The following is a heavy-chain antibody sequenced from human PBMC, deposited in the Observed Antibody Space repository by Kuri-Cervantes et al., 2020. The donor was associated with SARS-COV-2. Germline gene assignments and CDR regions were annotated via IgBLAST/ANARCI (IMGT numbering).Heavy chain of an antibody. CDR1: GFTFSSYA. D-gene: IGHD3-16*02. CDR2: LSYDGSNK. CDR3: QSFGGVIVQN. V-gene: IGHV3-30-3*01. Sequence: GESLKISCAASGFTFSSYAMHWVRQAPGKGLEWVAVLSYDGSNKYYADSVKGRFTISRDNSKNTLYLQMNSLRAEDTAVYYCQSFGGVIVQNWGQGTLVTVSS. J-gene: IGHJ4*02.